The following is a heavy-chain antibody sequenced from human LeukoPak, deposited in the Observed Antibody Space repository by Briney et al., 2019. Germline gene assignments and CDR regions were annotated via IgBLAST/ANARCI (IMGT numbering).Heavy chain of an antibody. J-gene: IGHJ3*02. Sequence: GGSLRLSCAASGFTFSSYAMSWVRQAPGKGLEWVSAISGSGGSTYYADSVKGRFTISRDNSKNTLYLQMNSLRAEDTAVYYRAKDQQYSSSWSPYDAFDIWGQGTMVTVSS. CDR1: GFTFSSYA. D-gene: IGHD6-13*01. CDR3: AKDQQYSSSWSPYDAFDI. V-gene: IGHV3-23*01. CDR2: ISGSGGST.